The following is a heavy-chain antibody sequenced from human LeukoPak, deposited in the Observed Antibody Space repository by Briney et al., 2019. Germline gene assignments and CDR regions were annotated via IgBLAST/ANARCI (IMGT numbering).Heavy chain of an antibody. V-gene: IGHV3-21*01. CDR3: ARADCSGSTCYLRRSWFDP. D-gene: IGHD2-2*01. Sequence: GGSLRLSCAASGFTLSTFDMNWVRQAPGKGLEWFSSISTSSRYIYYRDSVKGRFTISRDDAKNSLYLQMNSLRVEDTAVYYCARADCSGSTCYLRRSWFDPWGQGTLVTVSS. CDR1: GFTLSTFD. CDR2: ISTSSRYI. J-gene: IGHJ5*02.